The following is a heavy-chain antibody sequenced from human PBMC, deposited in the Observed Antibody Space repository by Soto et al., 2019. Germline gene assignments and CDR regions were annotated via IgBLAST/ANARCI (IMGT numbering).Heavy chain of an antibody. D-gene: IGHD3-16*02. V-gene: IGHV3-21*01. Sequence: EVQLVESGGGLVKPGGSLRLSCAASGFTFSSYSMNWVRQAPGKGLEWVSSISSSSSYIYYADSVKGRFTISRDNAKNSLSLQMNSLRAEDTAVYYCARDLRAEVGELSLRDAFDIWGQGTMVTVSS. J-gene: IGHJ3*02. CDR1: GFTFSSYS. CDR3: ARDLRAEVGELSLRDAFDI. CDR2: ISSSSSYI.